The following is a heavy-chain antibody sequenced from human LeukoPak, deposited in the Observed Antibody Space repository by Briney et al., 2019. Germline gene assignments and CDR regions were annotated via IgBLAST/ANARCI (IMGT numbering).Heavy chain of an antibody. V-gene: IGHV4-59*01. CDR3: ARERSAQWLGNWLDP. Sequence: SETLSLTCTVSGGSLSSYYWSWIRQPPGKGLEWIGYIYYSGSTNYNPSLKSRVTISVDTSKNQFSLKLSSVTAADTAVYYCARERSAQWLGNWLDPWGQGTLVTVSS. D-gene: IGHD6-19*01. J-gene: IGHJ5*02. CDR2: IYYSGST. CDR1: GGSLSSYY.